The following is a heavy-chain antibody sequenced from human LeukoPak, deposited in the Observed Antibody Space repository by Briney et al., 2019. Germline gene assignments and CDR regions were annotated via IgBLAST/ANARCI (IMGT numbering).Heavy chain of an antibody. CDR1: GYTFTGYY. J-gene: IGHJ4*02. V-gene: IGHV1-2*02. Sequence: ASVKASCKASGYTFTGYYMHWVRQAPGQGLEWMGWINPNSGGTNYAQKFQGRVTMTRDTSISTAYMELSRLRSDDTAVYYCARTHGDYVGSYFDYWGQGTLVTVSS. CDR3: ARTHGDYVGSYFDY. CDR2: INPNSGGT. D-gene: IGHD4-17*01.